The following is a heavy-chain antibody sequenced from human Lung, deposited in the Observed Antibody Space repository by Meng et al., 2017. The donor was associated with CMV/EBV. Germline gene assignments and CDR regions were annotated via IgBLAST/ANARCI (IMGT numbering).Heavy chain of an antibody. CDR1: GFTFSDAG. CDR2: IRNRANSHAT. Sequence: GEXXKISCSASGFTFSDAGLHWVRQASGRGLEWIGRIRNRANSHATAYVASVKGRFTISREDSKNTMYLHMNSLKTDDTAVYYCSRGDSNGPLYWGPGTLVTVSS. J-gene: IGHJ4*02. V-gene: IGHV3-73*01. D-gene: IGHD3-22*01. CDR3: SRGDSNGPLY.